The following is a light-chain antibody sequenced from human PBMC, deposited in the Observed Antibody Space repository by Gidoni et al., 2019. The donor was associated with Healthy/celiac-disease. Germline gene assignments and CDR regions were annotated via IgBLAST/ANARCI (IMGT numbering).Light chain of an antibody. Sequence: QSVLTQPPSVSGAPGQRVTISCTGSSSNIRAGHAVPWYQQLPGTAPKLLIYGNRNRPSGVPDRFSGSKSGTSAALAITGLQAEDEADDYCQSYDSSAHVVFGGGTKLTVL. CDR1: SSNIRAGHA. CDR2: GNR. CDR3: QSYDSSAHVV. V-gene: IGLV1-40*01. J-gene: IGLJ2*01.